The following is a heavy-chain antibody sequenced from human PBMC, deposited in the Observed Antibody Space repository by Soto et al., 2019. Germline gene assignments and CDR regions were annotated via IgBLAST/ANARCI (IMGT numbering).Heavy chain of an antibody. V-gene: IGHV1-8*01. CDR2: MNPNSGNT. J-gene: IGHJ5*02. CDR3: ARGIKYGAYSRWFDP. D-gene: IGHD4-17*01. Sequence: ASVKVSCKASGYTFTSYDINWVRQATGQGLEYSGWMNPNSGNTGYVQKFQGRVTMTRDTSISTAYMELSSLRSEDSAVYFCARGIKYGAYSRWFDPWGQGTLVTVSS. CDR1: GYTFTSYD.